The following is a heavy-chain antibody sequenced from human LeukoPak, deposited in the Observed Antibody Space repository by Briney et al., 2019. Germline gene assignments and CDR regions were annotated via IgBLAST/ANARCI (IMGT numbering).Heavy chain of an antibody. V-gene: IGHV4-34*01. Sequence: SETLSLTCAVYGGSFSGYYWSWIRQPPGKGLEWIGEINHSGSTNYNPSLKSRDTISVDTSKNQFSLKLSSVTAADTAVYYCARGKRGYSSSWYDYWGQGTLVTVSS. CDR2: INHSGST. J-gene: IGHJ4*02. D-gene: IGHD6-13*01. CDR1: GGSFSGYY. CDR3: ARGKRGYSSSWYDY.